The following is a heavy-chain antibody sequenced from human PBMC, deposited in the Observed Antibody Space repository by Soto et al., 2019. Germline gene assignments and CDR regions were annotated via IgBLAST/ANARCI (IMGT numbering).Heavy chain of an antibody. Sequence: GGSLRLSCAASGFTFSSNAMSWVRQAPGKGLEWVSTISGSGGSTYYADSVKGRFTISRDNSKNTLYLQMNSLRAEDTAVYYCAKPRRVGATSDLDYWGQGTLVTV. V-gene: IGHV3-23*01. CDR2: ISGSGGST. CDR1: GFTFSSNA. D-gene: IGHD1-26*01. J-gene: IGHJ4*02. CDR3: AKPRRVGATSDLDY.